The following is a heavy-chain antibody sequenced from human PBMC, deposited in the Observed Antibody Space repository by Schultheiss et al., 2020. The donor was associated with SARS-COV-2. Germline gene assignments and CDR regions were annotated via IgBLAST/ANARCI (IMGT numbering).Heavy chain of an antibody. CDR1: GFTFSDYY. CDR2: ILSSGSYT. V-gene: IGHV3-11*06. J-gene: IGHJ5*02. CDR3: ARDQYSSGWT. Sequence: GGSLRLSCAASGFTFSDYYMSWIRQAPGKGLEWVSHILSSGSYTNYADSVKGRFTISRDNAKSSLFLQMNSLRAEDTAVYYCARDQYSSGWTWGQGTLVTVSS. D-gene: IGHD6-19*01.